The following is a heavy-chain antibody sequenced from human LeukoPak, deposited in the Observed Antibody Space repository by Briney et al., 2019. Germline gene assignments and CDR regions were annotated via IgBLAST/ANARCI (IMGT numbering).Heavy chain of an antibody. V-gene: IGHV1-2*02. CDR3: ARHSGSYYSMDY. Sequence: ASVKVSCKASGYSITGYYMHWVRQAPGQGLEWMGWINPNSGGTNYAQKFQGRVTMTRDTSISTAYMELSRLRSDDTAVYYCARHSGSYYSMDYWGQGTLVTVSS. D-gene: IGHD1-26*01. J-gene: IGHJ4*02. CDR2: INPNSGGT. CDR1: GYSITGYY.